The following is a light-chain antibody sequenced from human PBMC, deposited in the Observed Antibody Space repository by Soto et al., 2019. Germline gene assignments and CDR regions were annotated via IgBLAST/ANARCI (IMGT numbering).Light chain of an antibody. CDR1: QSITNR. CDR2: DAS. Sequence: DIQMTQSPSSLSASVGDRVTITCRASQSITNRLAWYQQKPGKAPKVLIYDASNLESGVPPRFSGSGYGTEFILTISSLQPDDFATYYCQHYGGMWTFGQGTKVDIK. CDR3: QHYGGMWT. V-gene: IGKV1-5*01. J-gene: IGKJ1*01.